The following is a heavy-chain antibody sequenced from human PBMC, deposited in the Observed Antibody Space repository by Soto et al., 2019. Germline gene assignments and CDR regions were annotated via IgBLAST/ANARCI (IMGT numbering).Heavy chain of an antibody. CDR2: VKHDESLK. V-gene: IGHV3-7*05. D-gene: IGHD3-10*02. Sequence: GGSLRLSCAASGFTFRSYWMNWVRQGPGKGLEWVASVKHDESLKYYVDSVKGRFTISRDNAKHSLFLEMNSLSADDTAIYYCARIETAYTDNMFFDLWGQGTLVTVSS. CDR1: GFTFRSYW. J-gene: IGHJ5*02. CDR3: ARIETAYTDNMFFDL.